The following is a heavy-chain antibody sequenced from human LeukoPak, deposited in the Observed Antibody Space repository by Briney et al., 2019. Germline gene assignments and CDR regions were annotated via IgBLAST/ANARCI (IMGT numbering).Heavy chain of an antibody. J-gene: IGHJ4*02. CDR1: GDSVSSNGVA. V-gene: IGHV6-1*01. D-gene: IGHD1-14*01. Sequence: SQTLSLTCVISGDSVSSNGVAWNWVRQSPSRGLEWLGRTYYGSKWSNDYALSVKSRITINPDTSKDQFSLQLNSVTPEDTAVYYCTRGRNSAFDYWGQGTLVTVSS. CDR2: TYYGSKWSN. CDR3: TRGRNSAFDY.